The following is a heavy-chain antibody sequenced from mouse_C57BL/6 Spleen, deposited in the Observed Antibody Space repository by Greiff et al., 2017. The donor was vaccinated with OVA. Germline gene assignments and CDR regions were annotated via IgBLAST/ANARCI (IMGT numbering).Heavy chain of an antibody. CDR1: GFTFSDYY. Sequence: EVHLVESEGGLVQPGSSMKLSCSASGFTFSDYYMAWVRQVPEKGLEWVANIKHDGSTTYYLDSLKSRYIISRDNGKNILYLQMSSLKSEDTATYFCARVDGYSWFAYWGQGTLVTVSA. D-gene: IGHD2-3*01. J-gene: IGHJ3*01. CDR3: ARVDGYSWFAY. V-gene: IGHV5-16*01. CDR2: IKHDGSTT.